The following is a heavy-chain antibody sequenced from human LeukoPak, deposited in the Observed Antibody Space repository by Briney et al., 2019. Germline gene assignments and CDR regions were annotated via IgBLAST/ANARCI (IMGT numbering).Heavy chain of an antibody. CDR2: IIPIFRTA. CDR3: ARGHYDFWSGYDYYFYYYMDV. Sequence: GASVKVSCKASGGTFSSYAISWVRQAPGQGLEWMGGIIPIFRTANYAQKFQGRVTITTDESTSTAYMELSSLRSEDTAVYYCARGHYDFWSGYDYYFYYYMDVWGKGTTVTVSS. V-gene: IGHV1-69*05. J-gene: IGHJ6*03. CDR1: GGTFSSYA. D-gene: IGHD3-3*01.